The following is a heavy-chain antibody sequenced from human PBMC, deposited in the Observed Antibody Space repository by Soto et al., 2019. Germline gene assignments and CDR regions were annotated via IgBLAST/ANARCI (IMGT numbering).Heavy chain of an antibody. V-gene: IGHV4-61*01. CDR2: IYYSGST. CDR1: GGSVSSGSYY. J-gene: IGHJ6*02. Sequence: PSETLSLTCTVSGGSVSSGSYYWSWIRQPPGKGLEWIGYIYYSGSTNYNPSLKSRVTISVDTSKNQFSLKLSSVTAADTAVYYCARDCSGGSCYSDYHYYGMDVWGQGTTVTVSS. D-gene: IGHD2-15*01. CDR3: ARDCSGGSCYSDYHYYGMDV.